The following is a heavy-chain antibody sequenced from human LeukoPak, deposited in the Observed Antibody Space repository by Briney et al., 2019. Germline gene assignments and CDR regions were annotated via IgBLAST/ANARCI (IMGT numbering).Heavy chain of an antibody. CDR3: ARARGMNRNFDY. CDR2: ISSNGGST. Sequence: GGSLRLSCAASGFTFSSYAMHWVRQAPGKGLEYVSAISSNGGSTYYANSVKGRFTISRDNPKNTLYLQMGSLRAEDMAVYYCARARGMNRNFDYWGQGTLVTVSS. D-gene: IGHD3-16*01. J-gene: IGHJ4*02. V-gene: IGHV3-64*01. CDR1: GFTFSSYA.